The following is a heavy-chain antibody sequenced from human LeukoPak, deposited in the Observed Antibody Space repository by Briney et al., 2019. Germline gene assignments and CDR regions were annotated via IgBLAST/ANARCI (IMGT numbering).Heavy chain of an antibody. D-gene: IGHD3-10*01. J-gene: IGHJ2*01. CDR1: GYTFTGYY. Sequence: GASVKVSCKASGYTFTGYYMHWVRQAHAQGLEWMGWIDPNSGGTNYAKNFQGRVTMTRDTSITTAYMELRGLRSDDTAVYYCARGVGSGWYFDLWGRGTLVTVSS. CDR2: IDPNSGGT. CDR3: ARGVGSGWYFDL. V-gene: IGHV1-2*02.